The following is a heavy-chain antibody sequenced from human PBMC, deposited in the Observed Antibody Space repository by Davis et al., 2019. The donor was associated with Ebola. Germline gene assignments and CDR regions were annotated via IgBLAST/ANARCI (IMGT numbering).Heavy chain of an antibody. J-gene: IGHJ4*02. CDR1: GFTFSSYG. CDR2: IRYDGSNK. D-gene: IGHD4-17*01. V-gene: IGHV3-30*02. CDR3: AKGVDYGDYPYYFDY. Sequence: PGGSLRPSCAASGFTFSSYGMHWVRQAPGKGLAWVAFIRYDGSNKYYADSVKGRFTISRDNSKNTLYLQMNSLRAEDTAVYYCAKGVDYGDYPYYFDYWGQGTLVTVSS.